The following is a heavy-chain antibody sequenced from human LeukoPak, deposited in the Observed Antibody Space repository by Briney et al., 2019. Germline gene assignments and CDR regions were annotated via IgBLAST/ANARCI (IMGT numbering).Heavy chain of an antibody. J-gene: IGHJ5*02. V-gene: IGHV4-31*03. CDR1: GGSISSGGYY. CDR3: ARAVTVPWVKYNWFDP. Sequence: SQTLSLTCTVSGGSISSGGYYWSWIRQHPGKGLEWIGYIYYSGSTYYNPSLKSRVTISVDTSKNQFSLKLSSVTAADTAVYYCARAVTVPWVKYNWFDPWGQGTLVTVSS. D-gene: IGHD4-17*01. CDR2: IYYSGST.